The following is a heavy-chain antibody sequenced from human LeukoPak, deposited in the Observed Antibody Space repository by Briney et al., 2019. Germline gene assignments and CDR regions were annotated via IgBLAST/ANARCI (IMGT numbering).Heavy chain of an antibody. Sequence: SETLSLTCTVSGGSISSYYWSWIRQPPGKGLERIGYIFYSGSTNYNPSLKSRVTISVDTSKNQLSLKSNSVTAEDTAVYHCARAYFDRTFDIWGQGTMVTVSS. J-gene: IGHJ3*02. CDR3: ARAYFDRTFDI. CDR1: GGSISSYY. V-gene: IGHV4-59*01. D-gene: IGHD3-22*01. CDR2: IFYSGST.